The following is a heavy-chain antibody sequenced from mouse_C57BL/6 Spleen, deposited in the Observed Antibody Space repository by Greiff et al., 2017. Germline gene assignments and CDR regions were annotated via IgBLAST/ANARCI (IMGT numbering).Heavy chain of an antibody. CDR2: IYPGDGDT. CDR1: GYAFSSSW. D-gene: IGHD2-3*01. V-gene: IGHV1-82*01. J-gene: IGHJ1*03. CDR3: ARHRYDGCYWYFGV. Sequence: VQLQQSGPELVKPGASVKISCKASGYAFSSSWMNWVKQRPGKGLEWIGRIYPGDGDTNYNGKFKGKATLTADKSSSTAYMQLSSLASEDSAVYFCARHRYDGCYWYFGVWGTGTTVTVSS.